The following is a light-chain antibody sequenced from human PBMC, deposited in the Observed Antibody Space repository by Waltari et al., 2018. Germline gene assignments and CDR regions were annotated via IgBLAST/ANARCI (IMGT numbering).Light chain of an antibody. CDR2: EVS. J-gene: IGLJ2*01. Sequence: QSALTQPPSASGSPGQSVTISCTGTSSDVGGYNYVSWYQQHPGKAPKLMIYEVSKRPAGVPERFSVSKSGNTAALTVSGLQAEDEADYYCSSYAGSNNFVVFGGGTKLTVL. CDR1: SSDVGGYNY. V-gene: IGLV2-8*01. CDR3: SSYAGSNNFVV.